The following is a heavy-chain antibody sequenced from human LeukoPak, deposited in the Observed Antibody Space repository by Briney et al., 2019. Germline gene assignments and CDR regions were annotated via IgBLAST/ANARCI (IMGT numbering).Heavy chain of an antibody. CDR3: AELGITMIGGV. J-gene: IGHJ6*04. D-gene: IGHD3-10*02. CDR2: ISSSGSTI. CDR1: GFTFSSYE. Sequence: GGSPRLPCAASGFTFSSYEMNWVRQAPGKGLEWVSYISSSGSTIYYADSVKGRFTISRVNAKNSLYLQMNSLRAEDTAVYYCAELGITMIGGVWGKGTTVTISS. V-gene: IGHV3-48*03.